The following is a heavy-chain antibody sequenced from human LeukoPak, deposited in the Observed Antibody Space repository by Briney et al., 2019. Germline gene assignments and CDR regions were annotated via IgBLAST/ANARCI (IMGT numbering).Heavy chain of an antibody. Sequence: ASVKVSCKASGYTFTGYYMHWVRQAPGQGLEWMGWINPNSGGTNYAQKFQGRVTMTRDTSISTAYMELSRLRSDDTAVYYCATIAARPRAYYYYYYMDVWGKGTTVTVSS. D-gene: IGHD6-6*01. V-gene: IGHV1-2*02. CDR3: ATIAARPRAYYYYYYMDV. J-gene: IGHJ6*03. CDR1: GYTFTGYY. CDR2: INPNSGGT.